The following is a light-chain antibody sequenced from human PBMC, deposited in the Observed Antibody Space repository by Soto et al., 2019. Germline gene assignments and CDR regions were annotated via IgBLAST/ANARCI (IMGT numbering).Light chain of an antibody. CDR3: CSYAGSNTFV. CDR2: EGS. Sequence: QSVLTQPASVSGSPGQSITISCTGTSSDVGSYNLVSWYQQHPGKAPKLMIYEGSKRPSGVSNRFSGSKSGNTASLTISGLQAEDEADYSCCSYAGSNTFVFGTGTKVTVL. J-gene: IGLJ1*01. V-gene: IGLV2-23*03. CDR1: SSDVGSYNL.